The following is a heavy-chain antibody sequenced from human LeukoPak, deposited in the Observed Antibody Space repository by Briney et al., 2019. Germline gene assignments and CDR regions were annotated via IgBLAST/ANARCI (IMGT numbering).Heavy chain of an antibody. J-gene: IGHJ4*02. V-gene: IGHV3-53*01. CDR3: AASIRARYFDC. Sequence: TGGSLRLSCAASGFTVSTNYMSWVRQAPGKGLEWVSVIYSGGATTYYADSVQGRFTISRDNSKNTLYLQMNSLRAEDTAVYYCAASIRARYFDCWGQGTLVTVSS. CDR2: IYSGGATT. CDR1: GFTVSTNY. D-gene: IGHD3-16*01.